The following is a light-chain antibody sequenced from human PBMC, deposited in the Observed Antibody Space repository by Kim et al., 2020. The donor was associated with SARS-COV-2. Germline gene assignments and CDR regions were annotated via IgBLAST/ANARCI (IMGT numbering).Light chain of an antibody. J-gene: IGLJ3*02. Sequence: GQSVTISCTGTSSDVGGYNSVSWYQQHPGKAPKLILYDVSKRPSGVPDRFSGSKSGNTASLTISGLQAEDEAAYFCCSYAGTFTWVFGGGTQLTVL. CDR2: DVS. V-gene: IGLV2-11*03. CDR3: CSYAGTFTWV. CDR1: SSDVGGYNS.